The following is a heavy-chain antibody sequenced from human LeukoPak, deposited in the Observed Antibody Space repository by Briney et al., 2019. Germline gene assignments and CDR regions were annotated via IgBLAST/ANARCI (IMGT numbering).Heavy chain of an antibody. CDR3: ARSPSDWFDP. V-gene: IGHV4-59*08. CDR1: GGSISSYY. J-gene: IGHJ5*02. Sequence: PSETLSLTCTVAGGSISSYYWSWIRQPPGKGLEWSGYIYYSVGTNYNPSLKSRVTISVDTSKNQFSLQLSSVTAADTALYYSARSPSDWFDPWGQGTLVTVYS. CDR2: IYYSVGT.